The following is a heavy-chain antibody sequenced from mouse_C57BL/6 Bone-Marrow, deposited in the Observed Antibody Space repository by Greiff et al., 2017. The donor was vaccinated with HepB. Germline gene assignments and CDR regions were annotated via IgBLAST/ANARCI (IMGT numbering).Heavy chain of an antibody. J-gene: IGHJ4*01. V-gene: IGHV2-9-1*01. Sequence: VQRVESGPGLVAPSQSLSITCTVSGFSLTGYAISWVRQPPGKGLEWLGVIWTGGGTNYNSALKSRLSISKDNSKSQVFLKMNSLQTDDTARYYCARNFYYSKGYAMDYWGQGTSVTVSS. CDR1: GFSLTGYA. D-gene: IGHD2-5*01. CDR2: IWTGGGT. CDR3: ARNFYYSKGYAMDY.